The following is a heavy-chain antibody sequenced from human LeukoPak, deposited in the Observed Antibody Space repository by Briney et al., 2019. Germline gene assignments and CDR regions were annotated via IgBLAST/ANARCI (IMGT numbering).Heavy chain of an antibody. J-gene: IGHJ4*02. CDR3: GRVTYGDFVFFDC. CDR1: GFTFDDYG. CDR2: INWYGGRP. D-gene: IGHD4-17*01. V-gene: IGHV3-20*04. Sequence: GGSLRLSCAASGFTFDDYGMSWVRQAPRKGLEWVSVINWYGGRPGYQASVKGRCPISRDNAKNSLYLQTNSLRAEDTALYYCGRVTYGDFVFFDCWGQGRLVSVSS.